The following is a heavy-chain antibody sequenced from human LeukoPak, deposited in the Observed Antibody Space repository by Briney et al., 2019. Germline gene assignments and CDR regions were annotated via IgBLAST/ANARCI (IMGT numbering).Heavy chain of an antibody. D-gene: IGHD4-17*01. Sequence: GGSLRLSCAASGFTFRNSMISWVRQPPGQGLERVTAISGSGGSTYYADSVKGRFSIPRDNSKNTVYLQMNSLRAEDTAIYYCAKGLLRGLDVWGQGTTVTVSS. CDR1: GFTFRNSM. J-gene: IGHJ6*02. CDR3: AKGLLRGLDV. V-gene: IGHV3-23*01. CDR2: ISGSGGST.